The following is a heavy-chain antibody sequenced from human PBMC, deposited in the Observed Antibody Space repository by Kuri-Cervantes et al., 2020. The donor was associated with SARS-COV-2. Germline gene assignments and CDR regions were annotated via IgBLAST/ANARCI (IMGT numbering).Heavy chain of an antibody. V-gene: IGHV4-30-4*08. Sequence: SETLSLTCTVSGGSISSGDYYWSWIRQPPGKGLEWIGYIYYSGSTYYNPSLKSRVTISVDTSKNQFSLKLSSVAAADTAVYYCARSPYFYCSSTSCPNWFDPWGQGTLVTVSS. J-gene: IGHJ5*02. CDR2: IYYSGST. CDR3: ARSPYFYCSSTSCPNWFDP. D-gene: IGHD2-2*01. CDR1: GGSISSGDYY.